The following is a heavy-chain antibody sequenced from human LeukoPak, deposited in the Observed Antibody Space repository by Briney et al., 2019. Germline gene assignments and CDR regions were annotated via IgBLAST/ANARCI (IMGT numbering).Heavy chain of an antibody. CDR1: GGSFSGYY. V-gene: IGHV4-34*01. CDR2: INHSGST. D-gene: IGHD2-2*01. Sequence: PSETLSLTCAVYGGSFSGYYWSWIRQPPGKGLEWIGEINHSGSTNCNPSLKSRVTISVDTSQNQFSLKLSSVTAADTAVYYCARRDCSSTSCYARLGYWGQGTLVTVSS. CDR3: ARRDCSSTSCYARLGY. J-gene: IGHJ4*02.